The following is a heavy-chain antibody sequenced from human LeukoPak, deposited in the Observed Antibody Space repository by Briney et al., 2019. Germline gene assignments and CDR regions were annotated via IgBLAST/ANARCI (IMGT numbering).Heavy chain of an antibody. CDR2: ISAYNGNT. CDR1: GYIFTSYV. CDR3: ARIRDGYNCFDY. J-gene: IGHJ4*02. Sequence: ASVKVSCKASGYIFTSYVISWVRQAPGQGLEWMGWISAYNGNTNYAQKVQGRVTMTTDTSTSTAYMELRSLRSDDTAVYYCARIRDGYNCFDYWGQGTLVTVSS. D-gene: IGHD5-24*01. V-gene: IGHV1-18*01.